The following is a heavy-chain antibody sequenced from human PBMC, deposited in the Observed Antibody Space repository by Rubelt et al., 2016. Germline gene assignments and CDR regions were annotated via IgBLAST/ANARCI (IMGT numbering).Heavy chain of an antibody. D-gene: IGHD3-10*01. J-gene: IGHJ4*02. CDR3: ARDGADLHYFDY. CDR1: GGSISSHY. CDR2: IYTSGST. V-gene: IGHV4-4*07. Sequence: GPGLVKPSETLSLTCTVSGGSISSHYWSWIRQPAGKGLEWIGRIYTSGSTNYNPSLKSRVTISVDTSKNQFSLKLSSVTAADTAVSYCARDGADLHYFDYWGQGTLVTVSS.